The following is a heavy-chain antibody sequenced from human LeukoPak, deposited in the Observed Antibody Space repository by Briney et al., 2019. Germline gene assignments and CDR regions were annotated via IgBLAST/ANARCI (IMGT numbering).Heavy chain of an antibody. D-gene: IGHD1-26*01. J-gene: IGHJ3*02. V-gene: IGHV3-74*03. CDR1: GFTFSNYY. CDR3: ARGWDSAFDI. CDR2: INSDSRDT. Sequence: GSLRLSCAASGFTFSNYYVHWVRQPPGKGLVWVSRINSDSRDTTYVDSVKGRFTISRDNAKNTLYLQMNSLRAEDTAVYYCARGWDSAFDIWGQGTMVTVSS.